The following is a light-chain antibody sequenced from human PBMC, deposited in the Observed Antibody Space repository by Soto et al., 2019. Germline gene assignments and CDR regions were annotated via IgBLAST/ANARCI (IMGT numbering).Light chain of an antibody. CDR3: QQYDISPLT. CDR1: QIVSSSY. V-gene: IGKV3-20*01. CDR2: GAS. J-gene: IGKJ4*01. Sequence: EIVLTQSPGTLSLSPGERATLSCRASQIVSSSYLAWYQQKPGQAPRLLIYGASGRATGIPDKFSGSGSGTDFTLTISRLEPEDFAVYYCQQYDISPLTFGGGTKVEIK.